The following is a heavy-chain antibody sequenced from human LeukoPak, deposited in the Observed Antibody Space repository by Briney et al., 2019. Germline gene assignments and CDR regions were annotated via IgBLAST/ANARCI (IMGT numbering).Heavy chain of an antibody. CDR2: INPDESGK. CDR1: GFRFSGYW. J-gene: IGHJ4*02. V-gene: IGHV3-7*04. CDR3: AGGAN. Sequence: GGSLRLSCEASGFRFSGYWLNWVRQAPGQGLEWVANINPDESGKYYVDSVKGRFTISRDDAKNSLYLQMNSLRAEDTAVYYCAGGANWGQGTPVTVSS.